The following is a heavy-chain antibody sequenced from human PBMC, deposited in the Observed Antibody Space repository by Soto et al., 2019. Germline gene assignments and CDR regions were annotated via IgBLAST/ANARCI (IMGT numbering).Heavy chain of an antibody. D-gene: IGHD5-18*01. CDR3: VRDRDIYRDMVHADL. CDR2: ITIRTGNT. Sequence: GGSLILSCEAYGFTISGFSMNWVRQAPGKGLEWLAYITIRTGNTVYADSVRGRFTISADNAENSVFLQMNSLRDEDTAVYFCVRDRDIYRDMVHADLWGQGTLVTVSS. J-gene: IGHJ4*01. V-gene: IGHV3-48*02. CDR1: GFTISGFS.